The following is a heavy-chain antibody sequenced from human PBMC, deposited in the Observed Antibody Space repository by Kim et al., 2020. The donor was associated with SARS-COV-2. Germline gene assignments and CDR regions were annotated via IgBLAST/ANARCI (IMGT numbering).Heavy chain of an antibody. J-gene: IGHJ4*02. CDR3: ARLGSSTSCYDY. Sequence: RYSPAVQGQVTISADKSISTAYLQWSSLKASDTAMYYCARLGSSTSCYDYWGQGTLVTVSS. D-gene: IGHD2-2*01. V-gene: IGHV5-51*01.